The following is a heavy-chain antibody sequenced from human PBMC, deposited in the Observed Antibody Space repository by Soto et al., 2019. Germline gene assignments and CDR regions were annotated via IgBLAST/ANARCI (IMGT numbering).Heavy chain of an antibody. CDR3: ARQGRGGGYAFDT. V-gene: IGHV1-2*02. CDR1: GYTFTDYS. J-gene: IGHJ3*02. Sequence: QVQLVQSGAEAKKPGASVKVSCKVSGYTFTDYSIHWVRQPPGQGLEWMGWINPNTGGTNSPQDFQGGGTLTRDTSISTAHKELGRLRHDDTAVYYCARQGRGGGYAFDTWGQGTIITVS. D-gene: IGHD3-16*01. CDR2: INPNTGGT.